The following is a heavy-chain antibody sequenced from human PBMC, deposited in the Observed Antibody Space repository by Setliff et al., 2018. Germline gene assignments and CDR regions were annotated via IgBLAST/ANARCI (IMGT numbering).Heavy chain of an antibody. V-gene: IGHV4-59*11. Sequence: SETLSLTCTVSGGSTSGHYWSWIRQPPGKGLEYIGYIYYTGGTNYNPSLMSRVTISLHTSKNQFSLKLSSVTAADTAVYYCARGFTSGLNDAFDIWGQGTMVTVSS. J-gene: IGHJ3*02. D-gene: IGHD1-26*01. CDR3: ARGFTSGLNDAFDI. CDR1: GGSTSGHY. CDR2: IYYTGGT.